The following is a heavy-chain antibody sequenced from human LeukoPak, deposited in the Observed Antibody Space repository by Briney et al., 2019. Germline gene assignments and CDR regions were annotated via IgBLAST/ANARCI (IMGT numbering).Heavy chain of an antibody. CDR2: ISGSGGST. J-gene: IGHJ6*03. Sequence: GGSLRLSCAASGFTFSSYAMSWVRQAPGKGLEWVSAISGSGGSTYYADSVKGRFTISRDHSKNTLYLQINSLRPEDTAVYYCAKGLSCSGGSCYPYYYYYMDVWGKGTTVTVSS. CDR1: GFTFSSYA. D-gene: IGHD2-15*01. CDR3: AKGLSCSGGSCYPYYYYYMDV. V-gene: IGHV3-23*01.